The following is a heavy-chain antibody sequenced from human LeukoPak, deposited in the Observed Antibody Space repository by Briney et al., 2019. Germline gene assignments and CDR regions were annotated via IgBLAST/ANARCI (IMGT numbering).Heavy chain of an antibody. CDR3: ARGGVYSSGWYVDY. CDR1: GFTFSSSG. CDR2: IGSGGHI. D-gene: IGHD6-19*01. Sequence: GGSLRLSCAASGFTFSSSGMTWVRQAPGKGLQWVSTIGSGGHIYYEDSVKGRVTISRDNARNSVFLQMNSLRVEDTAVYYCARGGVYSSGWYVDYWGQGTLVTVSS. J-gene: IGHJ4*02. V-gene: IGHV3-21*01.